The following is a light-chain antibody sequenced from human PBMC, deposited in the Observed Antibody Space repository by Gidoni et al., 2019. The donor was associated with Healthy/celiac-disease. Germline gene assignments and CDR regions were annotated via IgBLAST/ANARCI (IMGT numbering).Light chain of an antibody. CDR1: QSISSY. V-gene: IGKV1-39*01. Sequence: DIQMTQSPSSLSAFVGDRVTITCRASQSISSYLNWYQQKPGKAPKLLIYAASSLQSGVPSRFSGSGSGTDFTLTISSLQPEDFATYYCQQSYSTPSFGPGTKVEIK. CDR2: AAS. CDR3: QQSYSTPS. J-gene: IGKJ3*01.